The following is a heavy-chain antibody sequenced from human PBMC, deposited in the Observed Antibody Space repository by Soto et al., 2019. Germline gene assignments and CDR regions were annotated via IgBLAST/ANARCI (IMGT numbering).Heavy chain of an antibody. CDR2: MYYSGST. J-gene: IGHJ4*02. D-gene: IGHD1-26*01. CDR1: GGSISSGGYY. CDR3: ARFSGSYLRD. V-gene: IGHV4-31*03. Sequence: QVQLQESGPGLVKPSQALSLTCTVSGGSISSGGYYWSWVRQHPGKGLEWIACMYYSGSTYYNPSLKSRVSVSVDTSKNQFSLKLSSVTAADTAVYYCARFSGSYLRDWGQGTLVTVSS.